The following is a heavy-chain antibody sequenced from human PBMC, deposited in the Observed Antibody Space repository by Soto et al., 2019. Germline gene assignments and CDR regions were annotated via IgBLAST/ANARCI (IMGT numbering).Heavy chain of an antibody. V-gene: IGHV3-21*02. J-gene: IGHJ4*02. CDR3: ARESEDLTSNFDY. Sequence: EVQLSESGGGLVKPGGSLRLSCAASGFTFTRYSMNWVRQAPGKGLEWVSSISSTTNYIYYADSMKGRFTVSRDNAKNSVYLEMNSLSAEDTAVYYCARESEDLTSNFDYWGQGTLVTVSS. CDR1: GFTFTRYS. CDR2: ISSTTNYI.